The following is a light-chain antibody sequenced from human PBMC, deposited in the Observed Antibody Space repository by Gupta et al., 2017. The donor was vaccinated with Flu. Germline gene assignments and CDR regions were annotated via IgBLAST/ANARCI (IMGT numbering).Light chain of an antibody. J-gene: IGLJ3*02. CDR2: INSDGSH. CDR1: SGHSNYA. Sequence: QLVLTQSPSASASLVASVKLTCTLSSGHSNYAIAWHQQHPEKGPRYLMKINSDGSHSKGDGIPDRFSGSSSGAERYLTISSLQSEDEADYYCQAWGFGFRVFGGGNKLTVL. CDR3: QAWGFGFRV. V-gene: IGLV4-69*01.